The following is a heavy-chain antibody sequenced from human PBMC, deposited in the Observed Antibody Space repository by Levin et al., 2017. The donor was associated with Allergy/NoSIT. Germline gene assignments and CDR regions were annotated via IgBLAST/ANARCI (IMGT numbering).Heavy chain of an antibody. J-gene: IGHJ6*02. CDR3: AREELRGRGYYDYGMDV. CDR2: ISPNRGGT. V-gene: IGHV1-2*02. CDR1: GYTFTGYY. Sequence: GASVKVSCKASGYTFTGYYIHWVRQAPGQGLEWLGWISPNRGGTNYAQKFQGRVTMTRDTSISTAYMEVRRLRSDDTAVYYCAREELRGRGYYDYGMDVWGQGTTVTVSS. D-gene: IGHD1-7*01.